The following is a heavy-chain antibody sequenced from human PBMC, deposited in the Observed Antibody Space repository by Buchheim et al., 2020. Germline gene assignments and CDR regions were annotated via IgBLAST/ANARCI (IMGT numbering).Heavy chain of an antibody. CDR1: GFTFSSYW. CDR3: ARQYYGSGSYYNPWYYYYGMDV. Sequence: EVQLVESGGGLVQPGGSLRLSCAASGFTFSSYWMSWVRQAPGKGLEWVANIKQDGSEKYYVDSVKGRFTISRDNAKNSLYLQMNRLRAEDTAVYYCARQYYGSGSYYNPWYYYYGMDVWGQGTT. D-gene: IGHD3-10*01. J-gene: IGHJ6*02. CDR2: IKQDGSEK. V-gene: IGHV3-7*01.